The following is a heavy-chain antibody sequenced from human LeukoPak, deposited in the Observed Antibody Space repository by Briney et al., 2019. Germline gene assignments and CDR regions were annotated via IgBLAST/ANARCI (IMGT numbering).Heavy chain of an antibody. D-gene: IGHD3-10*01. CDR2: IGGSGDIT. V-gene: IGHV3-23*01. Sequence: GGSLRLSCAASGFTFTIYAMSWVRQAPGKGLEWVSTIGGSGDITYYADSVKGRFTISRDNSKNTLYLQMNSLRAEDTAVYYCAKGRGSGSYLPDYWGQGTLVTVSS. CDR1: GFTFTIYA. CDR3: AKGRGSGSYLPDY. J-gene: IGHJ4*02.